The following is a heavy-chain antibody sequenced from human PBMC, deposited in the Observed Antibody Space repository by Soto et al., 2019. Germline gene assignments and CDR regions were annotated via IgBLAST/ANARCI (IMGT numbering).Heavy chain of an antibody. D-gene: IGHD6-19*01. Sequence: VGSLRLSCAASVFTFSSVAMSWLRQAPGKGLEWVSSISVSGGSTYYADSVKGRFTISRDNSKNTLYLQMNSLRAEDTAVYYCAKGYSSGWYYFDYWGQGTLVTVSS. CDR2: ISVSGGST. V-gene: IGHV3-23*01. CDR1: VFTFSSVA. CDR3: AKGYSSGWYYFDY. J-gene: IGHJ4*02.